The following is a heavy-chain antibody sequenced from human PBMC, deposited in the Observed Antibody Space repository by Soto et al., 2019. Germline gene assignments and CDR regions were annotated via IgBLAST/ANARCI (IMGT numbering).Heavy chain of an antibody. CDR1: GGSFSGYY. D-gene: IGHD6-19*01. V-gene: IGHV4-34*01. CDR2: INHSGSS. CDR3: ARGHTGLAGTGAYANRRPRQNNWFDP. J-gene: IGHJ5*02. Sequence: SETLSLTCAVSGGSFSGYYWSWIRQPPGKGQEWIGEINHSGSSSYNPTLKSRVTISVDTSKDQFSLNLSCVTAADTAVYYCARGHTGLAGTGAYANRRPRQNNWFDPWGQGTQLTVS.